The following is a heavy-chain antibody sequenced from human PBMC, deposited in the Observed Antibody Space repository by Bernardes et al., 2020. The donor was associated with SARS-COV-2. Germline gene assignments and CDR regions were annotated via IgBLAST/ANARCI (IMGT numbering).Heavy chain of an antibody. J-gene: IGHJ6*04. V-gene: IGHV3-30*01. CDR3: ARDLRVPVLLWFGELYYYYGRDV. D-gene: IGHD3-10*01. Sequence: GGSLRLSCAASGFTFSSYALHWVRQAPGPGLEWVAVLSYDGRNQYYADSVKGRFTISRDNSKNTLYLQMNSLRAEDTAVYYCARDLRVPVLLWFGELYYYYGRDVWGKGTTVNVSS. CDR2: LSYDGRNQ. CDR1: GFTFSSYA.